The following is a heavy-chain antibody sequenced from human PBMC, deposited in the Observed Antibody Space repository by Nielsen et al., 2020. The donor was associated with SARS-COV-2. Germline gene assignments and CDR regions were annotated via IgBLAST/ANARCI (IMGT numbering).Heavy chain of an antibody. CDR1: GFSVSRYF. V-gene: IGHV3-66*04. CDR3: ARHLRGYIDY. Sequence: GESLKISCAASGFSVSRYFMSWVRQAPRKGLEWLSIIYRSDNSYYADSVKGRFTISRDNSKNTLYLQMNSLSGDDTAVYYCARHLRGYIDYWGQGTLVTVSS. J-gene: IGHJ4*02. CDR2: IYRSDNS.